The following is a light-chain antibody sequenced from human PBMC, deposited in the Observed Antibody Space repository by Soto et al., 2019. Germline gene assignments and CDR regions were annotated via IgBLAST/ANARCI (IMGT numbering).Light chain of an antibody. V-gene: IGKV1-39*01. CDR1: QSISSW. Sequence: DIQLTQSPSTLSASVRDRVTITFRASQSISSWLAWYQQKPGKAPKLLIYAASSLQSGVPSRFSGSGSGTDFTLTSSSLQPEDFATYHCQQSYSIPITLGQGTRLEIK. CDR3: QQSYSIPIT. J-gene: IGKJ5*01. CDR2: AAS.